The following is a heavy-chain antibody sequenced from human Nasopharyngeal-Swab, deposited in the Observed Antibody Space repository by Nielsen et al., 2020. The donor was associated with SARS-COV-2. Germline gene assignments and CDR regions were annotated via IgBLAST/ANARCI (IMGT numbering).Heavy chain of an antibody. CDR2: INHSGST. D-gene: IGHD6-6*01. Sequence: SETLSLTCTVSGGSISSYYWSRIRQPPGKGLEWIGEINHSGSTNYNPSLKSRVTISVDTSKNQFSLKLSSVTAADTAVYYCARGRRPNPLDWGQGTLVTVSS. CDR3: ARGRRPNPLD. CDR1: GGSISSYY. J-gene: IGHJ4*02. V-gene: IGHV4-34*01.